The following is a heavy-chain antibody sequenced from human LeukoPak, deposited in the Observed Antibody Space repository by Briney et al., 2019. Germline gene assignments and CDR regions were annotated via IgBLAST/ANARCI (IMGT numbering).Heavy chain of an antibody. CDR3: AKDLEYQLLSSFDY. Sequence: GRSLRLSCAASGFTFSSYGMHWVRQAPGKGLEWVAVISYDGSDKYYADSVKGRFTISRDNSKNTLYLQMNSLRAEDTAVYYCAKDLEYQLLSSFDYWGQGTLVTVSS. CDR1: GFTFSSYG. CDR2: ISYDGSDK. J-gene: IGHJ4*02. V-gene: IGHV3-30*18. D-gene: IGHD2-2*01.